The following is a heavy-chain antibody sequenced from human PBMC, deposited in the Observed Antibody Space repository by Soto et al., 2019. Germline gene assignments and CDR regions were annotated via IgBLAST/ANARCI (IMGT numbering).Heavy chain of an antibody. V-gene: IGHV3-13*01. CDR2: IGTAGDT. Sequence: QPGGSLRLSCAASGFTFRKYDMHWVRQPPGKGLDWVSGIGTAGDTYSSASVKGRFTISRENANNFLYLQMNSLRPGDTALYYCVRVSEIAADRAAYDFWGPGTMVTVSS. D-gene: IGHD6-13*01. CDR3: VRVSEIAADRAAYDF. CDR1: GFTFRKYD. J-gene: IGHJ3*01.